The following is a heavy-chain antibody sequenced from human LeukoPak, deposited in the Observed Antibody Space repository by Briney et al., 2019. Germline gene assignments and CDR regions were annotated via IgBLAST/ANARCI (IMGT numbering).Heavy chain of an antibody. V-gene: IGHV4-59*12. J-gene: IGHJ3*02. CDR3: ARDPNSSTSFSAFDI. CDR1: GGSISSYY. D-gene: IGHD2-2*01. CDR2: IYYSGST. Sequence: PSETLSLTCTVSGGSISSYYWSWIRQPPGKGLEWIGYIYYSGSTNYNPSLKSRVTMSVDTSKNQFSLKLSSVTAADTAVYYCARDPNSSTSFSAFDIWGQGTMVTVSS.